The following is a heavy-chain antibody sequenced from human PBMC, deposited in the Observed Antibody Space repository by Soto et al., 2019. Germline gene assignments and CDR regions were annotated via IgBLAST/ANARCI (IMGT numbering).Heavy chain of an antibody. J-gene: IGHJ4*02. D-gene: IGHD5-18*01. CDR3: ARNQLVDTAMVLGAYYFDY. CDR1: GGTFSSYA. CDR2: IIPIFGTA. Sequence: QVQLVQSGAEVKKPGSSVKVSCKASGGTFSSYAISWVRQAPGQGLEWMGGIIPIFGTANYAQKFQGRVTITADESTSTAYMELSSLRSEDTAVYYCARNQLVDTAMVLGAYYFDYWGQGTQVTVSS. V-gene: IGHV1-69*01.